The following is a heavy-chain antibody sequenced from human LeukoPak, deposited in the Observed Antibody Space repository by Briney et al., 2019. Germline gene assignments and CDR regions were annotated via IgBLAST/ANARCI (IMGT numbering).Heavy chain of an antibody. CDR3: ASKYCSSTSCYGEEENPYYYYMDV. CDR1: GFTFSTYG. D-gene: IGHD2-2*01. J-gene: IGHJ6*03. V-gene: IGHV3-23*01. Sequence: GGSLRLSCEASGFTFSTYGMSWVRQAPGKGLEWVSAISGSGGSTYYADSVKGRVTISRDNSKNMLYLQVNSLRVEETAVYYCASKYCSSTSCYGEEENPYYYYMDVWGKGTTVTISS. CDR2: ISGSGGST.